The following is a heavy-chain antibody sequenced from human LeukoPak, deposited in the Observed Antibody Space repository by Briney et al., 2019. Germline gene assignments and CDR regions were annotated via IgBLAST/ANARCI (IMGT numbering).Heavy chain of an antibody. CDR3: ARYNGDYLFDY. J-gene: IGHJ4*02. Sequence: PSETLSLTCTVSGGSVSSGSYYWSWIRQPPGKGLEWIGYIYYSGSTNYNPSLKSRVTISVDTSKNQFSLKLSSVTAADTAVYYCARYNGDYLFDYWGQGTLATVSS. CDR1: GGSVSSGSYY. V-gene: IGHV4-61*01. CDR2: IYYSGST. D-gene: IGHD4-17*01.